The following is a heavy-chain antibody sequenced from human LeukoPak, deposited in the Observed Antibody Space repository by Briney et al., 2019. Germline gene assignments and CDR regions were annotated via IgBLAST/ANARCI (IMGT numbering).Heavy chain of an antibody. CDR3: VRGSGGDGYGYWGDY. J-gene: IGHJ4*02. Sequence: GGSLRLSCAASGFTFSQYGMHWVRQAPGMGLEWVAVIWFDGRKIHYPDSVKGRFTISRDNSKNTLYLQMDNLRAVDTAVYYCVRGSGGDGYGYWGDYWGQGTLVTVSP. CDR2: IWFDGRKI. D-gene: IGHD5-24*01. CDR1: GFTFSQYG. V-gene: IGHV3-33*01.